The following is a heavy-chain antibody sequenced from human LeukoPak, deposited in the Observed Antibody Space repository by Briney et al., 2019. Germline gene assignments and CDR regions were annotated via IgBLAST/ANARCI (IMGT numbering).Heavy chain of an antibody. J-gene: IGHJ4*02. CDR1: GGSISSYY. CDR2: IYYSGST. Sequence: SETLSLTCTVSGGSISSYYWSWIRQPPGKGLEWIGYIYYSGSTNYNPSLKSRVTISVDTSKNQFSLKLGSVTAADTAVYYCARDPLLFIDQQLSLRPFDYWGQGTLVTVSS. V-gene: IGHV4-59*01. D-gene: IGHD6-13*01. CDR3: ARDPLLFIDQQLSLRPFDY.